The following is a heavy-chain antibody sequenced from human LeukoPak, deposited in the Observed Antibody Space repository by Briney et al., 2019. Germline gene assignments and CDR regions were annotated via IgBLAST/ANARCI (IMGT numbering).Heavy chain of an antibody. D-gene: IGHD6-13*01. CDR1: GGSISSGGYY. CDR2: IYYSRFT. J-gene: IGHJ3*02. V-gene: IGHV4-61*08. Sequence: SETLSLTCTVSGGSISSGGYYWSWIRQHPGKGLEWIGYIYYSRFTNYNPSLKSRFTISLYTSKSQVSLKLTSLTAADTALYYCARRQQLADGAHAFDIWGHGTMVTVSS. CDR3: ARRQQLADGAHAFDI.